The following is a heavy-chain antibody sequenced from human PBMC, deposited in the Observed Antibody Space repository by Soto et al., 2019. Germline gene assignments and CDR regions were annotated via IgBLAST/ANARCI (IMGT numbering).Heavy chain of an antibody. Sequence: QVQLVESGAEVKKPGASVKVSCKASGYSFTSYAMQWVRQAPAQRLEWMGWINAGNGNTKYSQKFQGRVTITRDTSASTAYMELSSLRSEDTAVYYCARGPGGPDGPGDYWGQGTLVTVSS. D-gene: IGHD2-15*01. CDR3: ARGPGGPDGPGDY. CDR1: GYSFTSYA. CDR2: INAGNGNT. V-gene: IGHV1-3*01. J-gene: IGHJ4*02.